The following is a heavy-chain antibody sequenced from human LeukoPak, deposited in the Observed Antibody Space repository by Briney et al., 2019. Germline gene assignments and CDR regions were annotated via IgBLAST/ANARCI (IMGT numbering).Heavy chain of an antibody. CDR3: ARRSYYYGSGSYYKKYNWFDP. J-gene: IGHJ5*02. CDR2: INHSGST. D-gene: IGHD3-10*01. Sequence: SETLSLTCAVYGGSFSGYYWSWIRQPPGKGLEWIGEINHSGSTNYNPSLKSRVTISVDTSKNQFSLKLSSVTAADTAVYYCARRSYYYGSGSYYKKYNWFDPWGQGTLVTVSS. V-gene: IGHV4-34*01. CDR1: GGSFSGYY.